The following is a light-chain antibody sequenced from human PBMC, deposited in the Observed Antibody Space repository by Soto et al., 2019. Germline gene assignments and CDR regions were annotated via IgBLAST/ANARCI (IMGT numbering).Light chain of an antibody. CDR1: QSVGSY. CDR3: QQRSNWPSLT. J-gene: IGKJ4*01. CDR2: DAS. V-gene: IGKV3-11*01. Sequence: EILLIQSPATLSFSPGERATLSCRASQSVGSYLAWYQHKPGQAPRLLISDASNRATGIPARFSGSGSETDFTLTISSLEPEDSAVYYCQQRSNWPSLTFGGGTKVDIK.